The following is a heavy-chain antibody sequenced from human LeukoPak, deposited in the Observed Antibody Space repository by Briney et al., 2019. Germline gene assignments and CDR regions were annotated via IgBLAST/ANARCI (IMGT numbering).Heavy chain of an antibody. D-gene: IGHD1-26*01. CDR2: IYYSGST. CDR3: ARSSGSCYLTYFDL. Sequence: SETLSLTCTVSGGSIISDSYYWGWIRQPPGKGLEWIANIYYSGSTYYNPSLKSRVTILIDTSKSQFSLKLSSVTAADTAVYYCARSSGSCYLTYFDLWGRGTLVTVSS. V-gene: IGHV4-39*07. J-gene: IGHJ2*01. CDR1: GGSIISDSYY.